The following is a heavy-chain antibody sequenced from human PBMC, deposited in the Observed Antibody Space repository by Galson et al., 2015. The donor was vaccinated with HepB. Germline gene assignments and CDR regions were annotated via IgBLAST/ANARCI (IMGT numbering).Heavy chain of an antibody. V-gene: IGHV3-48*04. Sequence: SLRLSCAASDSTFSSYTMNWVRQTPGKGLQWVSYISTNGVTIHYADSVKGRFTIARDNAKNTMWLQMNSLRAEDTAVYYCATTKSGSGAYWTFDIWGQGTLVTVSS. J-gene: IGHJ3*02. CDR1: DSTFSSYT. CDR2: ISTNGVTI. D-gene: IGHD4/OR15-4a*01. CDR3: ATTKSGSGAYWTFDI.